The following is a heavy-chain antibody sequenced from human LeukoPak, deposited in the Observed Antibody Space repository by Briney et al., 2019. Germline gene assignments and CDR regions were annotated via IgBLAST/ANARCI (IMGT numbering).Heavy chain of an antibody. D-gene: IGHD3-22*01. V-gene: IGHV4-31*03. CDR2: FYYSGST. J-gene: IGHJ4*02. Sequence: SQTLSLTCTVSGGSISSGGYYWSWIRQHPGKGLEWIGYFYYSGSTYYNPSLKSRVTISVDTSKNQFSLKLSSVTAADTAVYYCARDSSGYSSLDYWGQGTLVTVSS. CDR3: ARDSSGYSSLDY. CDR1: GGSISSGGYY.